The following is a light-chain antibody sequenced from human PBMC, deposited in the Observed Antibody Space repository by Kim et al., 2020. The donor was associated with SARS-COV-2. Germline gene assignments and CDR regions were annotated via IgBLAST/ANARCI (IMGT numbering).Light chain of an antibody. Sequence: SYELTLPPSVSVSPGQTASITCSGHRLGDKYVGWYQQKPGQSPVMVIYQDNKRPSGIPERFSGSNSGNTATLTISGTQAMDEADYYCQAWESNTVTFGGG. J-gene: IGLJ2*01. CDR2: QDN. CDR3: QAWESNTVT. V-gene: IGLV3-1*01. CDR1: RLGDKY.